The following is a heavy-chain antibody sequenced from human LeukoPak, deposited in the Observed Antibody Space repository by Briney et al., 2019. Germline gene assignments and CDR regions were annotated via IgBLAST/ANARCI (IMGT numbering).Heavy chain of an antibody. CDR1: GGSLSPYY. CDR3: ARDRSVYGGNPDY. CDR2: MYVSGST. Sequence: PSETLSLTCTVSGGSLSPYYWTWIRQPAGKGLEWIGRMYVSGSTTYNPSLKSRVTVSLDTSKNQFSLNLSSVTAADTAVYYCARDRSVYGGNPDYWGQGTLVTVSS. D-gene: IGHD4-23*01. V-gene: IGHV4-4*07. J-gene: IGHJ4*02.